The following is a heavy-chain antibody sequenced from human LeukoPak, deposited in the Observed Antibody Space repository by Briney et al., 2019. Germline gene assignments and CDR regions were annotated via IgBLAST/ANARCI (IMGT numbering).Heavy chain of an antibody. D-gene: IGHD1-26*01. J-gene: IGHJ3*02. Sequence: GGSLRLSCAASGFTFSDYYMSWIRQAPGKGLEWVSYISSSGSTIYYADSVKGRFTISRDNVKNSLYLQMNSLRAEDTAVYYCARDSSGSYLSDAFDIWGQGTMVTVSS. V-gene: IGHV3-11*04. CDR3: ARDSSGSYLSDAFDI. CDR2: ISSSGSTI. CDR1: GFTFSDYY.